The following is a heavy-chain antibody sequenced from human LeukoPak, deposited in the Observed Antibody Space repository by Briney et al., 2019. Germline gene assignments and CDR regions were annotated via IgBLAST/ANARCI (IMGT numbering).Heavy chain of an antibody. D-gene: IGHD2-21*01. CDR3: VKDPRDTYGTNWFVS. CDR1: GFSFGNYA. CDR2: ISGTGGAT. V-gene: IGHV3-23*01. Sequence: GGSLRLSCVASGFSFGNYAVSWVRQAPGKGLQWVSQISGTGGATWYAGFARDRFTISRDNSKKTLYLQMSGLRVEDTAMYYCVKDPRDTYGTNWFVSWGQGTLLIDSS. J-gene: IGHJ5*01.